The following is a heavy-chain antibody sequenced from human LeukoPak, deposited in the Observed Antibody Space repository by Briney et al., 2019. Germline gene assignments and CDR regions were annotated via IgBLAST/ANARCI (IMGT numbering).Heavy chain of an antibody. Sequence: SVKVSCEASGGTFSSYAISWVRQAPGQGLEWMGGIIPIFGTANYAQKFQGRVTITADKSTSTAYMELSSLRAEDTAVYYCARKRYCSGGSCYRVFDYWGQGTLVTVSS. D-gene: IGHD2-15*01. V-gene: IGHV1-69*06. CDR1: GGTFSSYA. CDR3: ARKRYCSGGSCYRVFDY. CDR2: IIPIFGTA. J-gene: IGHJ4*02.